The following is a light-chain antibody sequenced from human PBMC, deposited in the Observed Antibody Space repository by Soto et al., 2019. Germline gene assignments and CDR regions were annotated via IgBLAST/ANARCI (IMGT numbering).Light chain of an antibody. CDR3: QQYKNWPPYT. CDR2: DTF. CDR1: QSINSN. V-gene: IGKV3-15*01. Sequence: EIVMTQSPATLSVSPGERATLSCRASQSINSNLAWYQQKPGQAPRLLIYDTFTRATGIPARFSGSGSGTEFTLTISSLQSEDFAVYYCQQYKNWPPYTFGQGTKLEI. J-gene: IGKJ2*01.